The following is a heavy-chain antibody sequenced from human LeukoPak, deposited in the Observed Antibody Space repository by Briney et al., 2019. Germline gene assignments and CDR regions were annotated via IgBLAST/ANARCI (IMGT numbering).Heavy chain of an antibody. J-gene: IGHJ4*02. Sequence: PSETLSLTCTVSGGSISSYYWSWIRQPPGKGLEWIGNIYYSGSTNYNPSLKSRVTISVDTSKNHFSLRLRSVTAADTAMYYCARGTLYRGWSYYLDFWGQGSQVTVSS. CDR3: ARGTLYRGWSYYLDF. D-gene: IGHD6-19*01. CDR2: IYYSGST. V-gene: IGHV4-59*12. CDR1: GGSISSYY.